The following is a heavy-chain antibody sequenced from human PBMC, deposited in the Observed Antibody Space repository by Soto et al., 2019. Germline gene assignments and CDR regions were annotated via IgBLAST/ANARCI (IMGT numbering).Heavy chain of an antibody. CDR1: GFTFSSYA. CDR2: ISGSGGST. D-gene: IGHD2-15*01. V-gene: IGHV3-23*01. J-gene: IGHJ1*01. CDR3: AKGYAAPFQH. Sequence: VGSLRLSCAASGFTFSSYAMSWVRQAPGKGPEWVSAISGSGGSTYYADSVKGRFTISRDNSKNTLYLQMNSLRAEDTAVYYCAKGYAAPFQHWGQGTLVTVSS.